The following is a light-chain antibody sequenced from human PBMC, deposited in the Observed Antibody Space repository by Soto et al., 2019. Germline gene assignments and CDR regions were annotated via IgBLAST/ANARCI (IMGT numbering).Light chain of an antibody. CDR3: QVWDSSSDHVV. CDR1: NIGGKS. J-gene: IGLJ3*02. Sequence: SYELTQPPSVSVAPGQTARITCGGNNIGGKSVHWYQQKPGQAPVLVVNDVSDRPSGIPERFSGSKSGNTATLTISRVEAGDEADYYCQVWDSSSDHVVFGGGPKVTVL. CDR2: DVS. V-gene: IGLV3-21*02.